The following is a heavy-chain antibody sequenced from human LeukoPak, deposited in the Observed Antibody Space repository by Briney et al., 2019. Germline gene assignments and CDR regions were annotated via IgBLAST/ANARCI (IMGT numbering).Heavy chain of an antibody. V-gene: IGHV4-61*02. D-gene: IGHD2-15*01. J-gene: IGHJ4*02. Sequence: SETLSLTCTVSGGSISRGSYYWSWLRQPAGKGLEWIGRIYTSGSTNYNPSLESRVTISVDTSKNQFSLKLSSVTAADTAVYYCARAAVVVAVALDYWGQGTLVTVSS. CDR3: ARAAVVVAVALDY. CDR2: IYTSGST. CDR1: GGSISRGSYY.